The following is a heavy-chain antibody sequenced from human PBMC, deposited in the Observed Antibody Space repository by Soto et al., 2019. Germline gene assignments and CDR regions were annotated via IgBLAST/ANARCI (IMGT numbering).Heavy chain of an antibody. CDR2: ISGGGATT. Sequence: EVQLLESGGGLVQPGGSLRLSCAASGFTFNNYAMTWVRQAPGKGLEWVSAISGGGATTSYADSVKGRFTVSRDGSKNTLYLQRSSLRAEDTALYYCAKGRGGSGSLTPRVDFCGQGTLVTVSS. J-gene: IGHJ4*02. CDR3: AKGRGGSGSLTPRVDF. V-gene: IGHV3-23*01. CDR1: GFTFNNYA. D-gene: IGHD3-10*01.